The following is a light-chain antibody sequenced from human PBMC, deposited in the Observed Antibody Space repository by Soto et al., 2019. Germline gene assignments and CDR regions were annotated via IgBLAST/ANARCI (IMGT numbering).Light chain of an antibody. CDR1: QSVDIS. J-gene: IGKJ1*01. CDR3: QQYRNWPRT. Sequence: EIVLTQSPATLSVSPGDRVTLSCRASQSVDISLAGYQQRPGQAPRLLVYGASTKATDMPGRFSGRGSGTEFTLTINILQSEDFAVYYCQQYRNWPRTFGQGTKVEIK. V-gene: IGKV3-15*01. CDR2: GAS.